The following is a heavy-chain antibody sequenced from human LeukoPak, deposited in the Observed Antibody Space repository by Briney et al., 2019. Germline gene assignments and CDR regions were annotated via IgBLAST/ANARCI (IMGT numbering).Heavy chain of an antibody. V-gene: IGHV4-59*01. CDR2: ISYSGST. J-gene: IGHJ3*02. CDR3: AGETRLHSGSYSNDAFDI. Sequence: PSETLSLTCTVSGGSISSYYWSWIRQPPGKGLEWIGYISYSGSTDYNPSLKSRVTIPLDTSKNQFSLRLSSVTAADTAAYYCAGETRLHSGSYSNDAFDIWGQGTMVTVSS. D-gene: IGHD1-26*01. CDR1: GGSISSYY.